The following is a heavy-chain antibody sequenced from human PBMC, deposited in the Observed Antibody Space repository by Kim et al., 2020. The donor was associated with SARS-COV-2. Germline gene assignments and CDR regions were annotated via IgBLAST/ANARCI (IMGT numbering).Heavy chain of an antibody. D-gene: IGHD3-10*01. Sequence: GGSLRLSCAVSGFTFSSYGMHWVRQAPGKGLEWVAVIWYDGSNKYYADSVKGRFTISRDNSKHTLYLQMNSLRAEDTAVYFCARDESYRTIDYWGQGTL. V-gene: IGHV3-33*01. J-gene: IGHJ4*02. CDR1: GFTFSSYG. CDR2: IWYDGSNK. CDR3: ARDESYRTIDY.